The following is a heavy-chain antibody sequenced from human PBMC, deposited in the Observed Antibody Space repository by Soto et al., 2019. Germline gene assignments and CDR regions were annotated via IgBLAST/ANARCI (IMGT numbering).Heavy chain of an antibody. D-gene: IGHD3-10*01. J-gene: IGHJ4*02. CDR2: ISGSGDRT. CDR1: GFAFNTYA. CDR3: ANSDRGGSGNSNF. Sequence: EVQLLESGGGLVQPGGSLRLSCAASGFAFNTYAMDWVRQAPGKGLEWVSSISGSGDRTYYADSVKGRFTISRDNSENTLHLEMNSLRAEDTAVYYCANSDRGGSGNSNFWGQGTLVTVSS. V-gene: IGHV3-23*01.